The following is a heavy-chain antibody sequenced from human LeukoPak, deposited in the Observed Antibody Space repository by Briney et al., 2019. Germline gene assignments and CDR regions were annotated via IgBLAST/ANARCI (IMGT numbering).Heavy chain of an antibody. CDR3: ASQYYDIWSGYPPTYYYGMDV. CDR1: GGSISSGGYY. Sequence: PSQTLSLTCTVSGGSISSGGYYWSWIRQHPGKGLEWIGYIYYSGSTYYNPSLKSRVTISVDTSKNQFSLKLSSVTAADTAVYYCASQYYDIWSGYPPTYYYGMDVWDQGTTVTVSS. D-gene: IGHD3-3*01. J-gene: IGHJ6*02. V-gene: IGHV4-31*03. CDR2: IYYSGST.